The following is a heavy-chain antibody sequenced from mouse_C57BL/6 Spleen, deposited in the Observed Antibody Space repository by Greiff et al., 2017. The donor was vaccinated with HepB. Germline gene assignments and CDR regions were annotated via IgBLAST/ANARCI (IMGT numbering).Heavy chain of an antibody. CDR1: GYSFTDYN. Sequence: EVNLVESGPELVKPGASVKISCKASGYSFTDYNMNWVKQSNGKSLEWIGVINPNYGTTSYNQKFKGKATLTVDQSSSTAYMQLNSLTSEDSAVYYCARLDSSGYEYAMDYWGQGTSVTVSS. V-gene: IGHV1-39*01. CDR3: ARLDSSGYEYAMDY. J-gene: IGHJ4*01. D-gene: IGHD3-2*02. CDR2: INPNYGTT.